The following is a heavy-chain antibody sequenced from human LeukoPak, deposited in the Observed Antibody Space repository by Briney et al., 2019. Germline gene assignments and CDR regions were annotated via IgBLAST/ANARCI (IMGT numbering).Heavy chain of an antibody. J-gene: IGHJ3*02. D-gene: IGHD2-21*02. CDR3: ARAVGVTAIHNAFDI. CDR1: EFTVSSNY. CDR2: IYSGGGT. Sequence: GGSLRLSWAASEFTVSSNYMSWGRQAPGKGLELVSVIYSGGGTDYADSVKGRFTITRDNSKNTLYLQMNSLRAEDTAVYYCARAVGVTAIHNAFDIWGQGTMVTVSS. V-gene: IGHV3-66*02.